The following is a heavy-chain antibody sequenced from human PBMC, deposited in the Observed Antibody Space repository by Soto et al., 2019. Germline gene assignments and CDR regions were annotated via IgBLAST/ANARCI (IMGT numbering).Heavy chain of an antibody. Sequence: EVQLVESGGGLVKPGGSLRLSCAASGFTFSNAWMSWVRQAPGKGLEWVGRIKSKTDGGTTDYAAPVKGRFTISRDDSKNTLYLQMNSLKTEDTAVYYCTTELSVSGSYYVDYWGQGTLVTVSS. CDR1: GFTFSNAW. J-gene: IGHJ4*02. CDR3: TTELSVSGSYYVDY. V-gene: IGHV3-15*01. D-gene: IGHD1-26*01. CDR2: IKSKTDGGTT.